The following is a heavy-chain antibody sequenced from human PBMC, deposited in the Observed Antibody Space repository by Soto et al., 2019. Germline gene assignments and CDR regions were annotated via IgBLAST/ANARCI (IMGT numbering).Heavy chain of an antibody. CDR2: ISHSGIT. CDR1: GGSITSANW. Sequence: PSETLSLTCAVSGGSITSANWWTWVRQPPGGGLEWIGEISHSGITNYKASLKSRVTMSVDKTKNDVSLKLTSVTAADTAVYYCARVLRGWFDPWGQGT. V-gene: IGHV4-4*02. CDR3: ARVLRGWFDP. J-gene: IGHJ5*02.